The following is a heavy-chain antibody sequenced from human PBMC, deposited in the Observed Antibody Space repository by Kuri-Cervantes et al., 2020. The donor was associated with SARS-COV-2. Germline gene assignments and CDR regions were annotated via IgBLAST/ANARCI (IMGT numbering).Heavy chain of an antibody. CDR2: ISSSGSTI. J-gene: IGHJ6*02. Sequence: GESLKISCAASGFTFSDYYMSWIGQAPGKGLEWVSNISSSGSTIYYADPVKGRFTISRDNAKNSLYLQMNSLRAEDTAVYYCARGTNLYYGSGSYPAPYYYYGMDVWGQGTTVTVSS. D-gene: IGHD3-10*01. CDR1: GFTFSDYY. V-gene: IGHV3-11*01. CDR3: ARGTNLYYGSGSYPAPYYYYGMDV.